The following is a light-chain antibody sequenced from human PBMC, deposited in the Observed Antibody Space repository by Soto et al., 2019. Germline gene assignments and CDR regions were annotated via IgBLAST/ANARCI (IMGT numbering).Light chain of an antibody. J-gene: IGLJ2*01. V-gene: IGLV4-69*01. CDR2: LNSDGSH. Sequence: QPVLTQSPSASASLGASVKLTCTLNSGHSSYAIAWHQQQPEKGPRYLMKLNSDGSHNKGDGIPDRFSGSSSGAERYLTISSLQSEDEADYYCQTRGTGTQVVFGGGTKLTVL. CDR1: SGHSSYA. CDR3: QTRGTGTQVV.